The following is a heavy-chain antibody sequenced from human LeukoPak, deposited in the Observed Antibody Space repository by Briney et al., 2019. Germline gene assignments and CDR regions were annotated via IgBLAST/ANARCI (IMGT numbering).Heavy chain of an antibody. CDR3: ARWPYSSSYYFDY. D-gene: IGHD6-6*01. CDR2: ITSGTTYI. CDR1: GFTFSDHN. Sequence: SGGSLRLSCAASGFTFSDHNMNWVRQSPEKGPEWVSSITSGTTYIYYADSVRGRFTLSRDNAKNSLYLQMNSLRAEDTAVYYCARWPYSSSYYFDYWGQGTLVTVSS. V-gene: IGHV3-21*01. J-gene: IGHJ4*02.